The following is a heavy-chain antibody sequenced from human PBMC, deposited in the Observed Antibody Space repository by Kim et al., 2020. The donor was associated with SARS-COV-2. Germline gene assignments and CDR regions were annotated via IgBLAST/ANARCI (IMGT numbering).Heavy chain of an antibody. CDR2: INTHTGKP. Sequence: ASVKVSCKASGYNFTQHSIIWVRQAPGQGLEWMGWINTHTGKPTYGQDFTGRFVFSLDTTVGTAHLQISGLKAEDTAVYYCAREVLVCNDGSCYYYGLDVWGQGTTVIV. V-gene: IGHV7-4-1*02. CDR1: GYNFTQHS. D-gene: IGHD1-1*01. CDR3: AREVLVCNDGSCYYYGLDV. J-gene: IGHJ6*02.